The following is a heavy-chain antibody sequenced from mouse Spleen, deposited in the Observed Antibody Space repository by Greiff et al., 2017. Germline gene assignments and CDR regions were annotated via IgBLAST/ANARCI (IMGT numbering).Heavy chain of an antibody. D-gene: IGHD1-1*01. CDR3: ARHEHSSNGAMDY. J-gene: IGHJ4*01. Sequence: EVQLVESGGGLVKPGGSLKLSCAASGFTFSSYAMYWVRQTPEKRLEWVATISSGGGNTYYPASVKGRFTISRDNAKNTLYLQMSSLKSEDTAMYYCARHEHSSNGAMDYWGQGTSVTVSS. CDR2: ISSGGGNT. V-gene: IGHV5-9-3*01. CDR1: GFTFSSYA.